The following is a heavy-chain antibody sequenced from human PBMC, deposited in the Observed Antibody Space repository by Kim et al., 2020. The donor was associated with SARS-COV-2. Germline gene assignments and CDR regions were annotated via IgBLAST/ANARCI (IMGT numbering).Heavy chain of an antibody. V-gene: IGHV4-39*01. Sequence: SLKCRVTISVDTSKNQFSLKLSSVTAADTAVYYCARHWKYSGSYYRYFDYWGQGTLVTVSS. CDR3: ARHWKYSGSYYRYFDY. J-gene: IGHJ4*02. D-gene: IGHD1-26*01.